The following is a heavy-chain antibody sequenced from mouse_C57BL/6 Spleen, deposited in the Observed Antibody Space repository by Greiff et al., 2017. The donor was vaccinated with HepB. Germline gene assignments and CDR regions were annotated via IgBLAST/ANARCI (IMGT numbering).Heavy chain of an antibody. D-gene: IGHD1-1*02. CDR1: GFSLTSYG. Sequence: VQRVESGPGLVQPSQSLSITCTVSGFSLTSYGVHWVRQSPGKGLEWLGVIWSGGSTDYNAAFISRLSISKDNSKSQVFFKMNSLQADDTAIYYWARPNYGGAMDYWGQGTSVTVSS. CDR2: IWSGGST. V-gene: IGHV2-2*01. CDR3: ARPNYGGAMDY. J-gene: IGHJ4*01.